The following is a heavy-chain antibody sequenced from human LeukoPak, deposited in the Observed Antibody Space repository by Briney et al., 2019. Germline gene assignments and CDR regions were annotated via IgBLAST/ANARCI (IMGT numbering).Heavy chain of an antibody. Sequence: PSETLSLTCAVYGGSFSVYYWSWIRQPPAKGLEWIGEINHSGSTNYNPSLKSRVTISVDTSKNQFSLKLSSVTAADTAVYYCASMDYDFWSDYSTLDYWGQGTLVTVSS. V-gene: IGHV4-34*01. CDR3: ASMDYDFWSDYSTLDY. J-gene: IGHJ4*02. D-gene: IGHD3-3*01. CDR1: GGSFSVYY. CDR2: INHSGST.